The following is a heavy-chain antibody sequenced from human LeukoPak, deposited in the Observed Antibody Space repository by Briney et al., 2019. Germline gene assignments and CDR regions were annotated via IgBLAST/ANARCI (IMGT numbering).Heavy chain of an antibody. CDR2: IRSKAYGGTT. CDR3: TSVNGDYADAFDI. J-gene: IGHJ3*02. D-gene: IGHD4-17*01. CDR1: GFTFGDYA. Sequence: PGGSLRLSCTASGFTFGDYAMSWVRQAPVKGLEWVGFIRSKAYGGTTEYAASVKGRFTISRDDSKSIAYLQMNSLKTEDTAVYYCTSVNGDYADAFDIWGQGTMVTVSS. V-gene: IGHV3-49*04.